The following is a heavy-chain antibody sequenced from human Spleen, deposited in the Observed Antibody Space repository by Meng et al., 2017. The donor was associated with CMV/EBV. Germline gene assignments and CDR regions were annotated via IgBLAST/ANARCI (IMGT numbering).Heavy chain of an antibody. CDR1: GGTFSSYA. V-gene: IGHV1-18*01. CDR3: ARGRTGDLSYFDY. J-gene: IGHJ4*02. Sequence: ASMKVSCKASGGTFSSYAISWVRQAPGQGLEWMGWISAYNGNTNYAQKLQGRVTMTTDTSTSTAYMELRSLRSDDTAVYYCARGRTGDLSYFDYWGQGTLVTVSS. D-gene: IGHD7-27*01. CDR2: ISAYNGNT.